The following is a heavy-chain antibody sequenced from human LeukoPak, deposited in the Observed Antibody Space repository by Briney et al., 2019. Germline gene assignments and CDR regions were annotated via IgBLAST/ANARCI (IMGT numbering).Heavy chain of an antibody. CDR3: ARCGYDIIFRY. Sequence: GGALRLSFAASGFTFSRYEMNWVRPAPRKGLEWVSYISRSGGTIYYADSATSRFTLSRDNAKNSLYMQITSTRNENTPHYYCARCGYDIIFRYWGQGTLVTVAA. CDR1: GFTFSRYE. J-gene: IGHJ4*02. CDR2: ISRSGGTI. D-gene: IGHD5-12*01. V-gene: IGHV3-48*03.